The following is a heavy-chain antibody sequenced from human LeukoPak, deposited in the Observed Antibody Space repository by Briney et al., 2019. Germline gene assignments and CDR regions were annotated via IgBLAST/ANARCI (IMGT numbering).Heavy chain of an antibody. CDR2: ISPNSGGT. CDR1: GYTFTGDY. D-gene: IGHD5-18*01. V-gene: IGHV1-2*02. J-gene: IGHJ6*03. CDR3: ARDWDGDSSPYYYYMDV. Sequence: ASVKVSCKASGYTFTGDYMHCVRQAPGQRREGMGWISPNSGGTNYAQKFQGRVTMTRDTAISTAYMELSRLRSDDTAVYYCARDWDGDSSPYYYYMDVWGKGTTVTVSS.